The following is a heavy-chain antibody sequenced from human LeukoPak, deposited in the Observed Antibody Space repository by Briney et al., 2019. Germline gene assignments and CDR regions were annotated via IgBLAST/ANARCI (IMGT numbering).Heavy chain of an antibody. CDR2: INHNGNVN. J-gene: IGHJ6*02. V-gene: IGHV3-7*03. CDR3: ARGGGLDV. D-gene: IGHD3-16*01. CDR1: GFPFSSYS. Sequence: GGSLRLSCAASGFPFSSYSMTWVRQAPGKGLEWVASINHNGNVNYYVDSVKGRFTISRDNAKNSLYLQMSNLRAEDTAVYFCARGGGLDVWGQGATVTVSS.